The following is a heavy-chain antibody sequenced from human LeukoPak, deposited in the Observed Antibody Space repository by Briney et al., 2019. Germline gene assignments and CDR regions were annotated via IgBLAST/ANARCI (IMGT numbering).Heavy chain of an antibody. Sequence: ASVKVSCKASGYTFSGYYMHWLRQAPGQGLEWMGWINPNGGVTNYAQKFQGRVTMARDTSISTAYMELSRLRSDDTAVYYCARDGGDGYNFYYWGQGTLVTVSS. CDR2: INPNGGVT. D-gene: IGHD5-24*01. CDR1: GYTFSGYY. J-gene: IGHJ4*02. CDR3: ARDGGDGYNFYY. V-gene: IGHV1-2*02.